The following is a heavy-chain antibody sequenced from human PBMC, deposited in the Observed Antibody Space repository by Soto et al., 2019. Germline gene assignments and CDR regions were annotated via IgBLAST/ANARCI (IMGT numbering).Heavy chain of an antibody. J-gene: IGHJ6*03. D-gene: IGHD3-3*01. CDR1: GFTFSSYA. Sequence: EVQLLESGGGLVQPGGSLRLSCAASGFTFSSYAMSWVRQAPGKGLEWVSAISGSGGSTYYAESVKGRFTISRDNSKNPLDLQLNNLSAEDTDVYYCAKGASRSHDFWSGHPPAAGYYCYYMYVWGKGTTVTVSS. CDR2: ISGSGGST. V-gene: IGHV3-23*01. CDR3: AKGASRSHDFWSGHPPAAGYYCYYMYV.